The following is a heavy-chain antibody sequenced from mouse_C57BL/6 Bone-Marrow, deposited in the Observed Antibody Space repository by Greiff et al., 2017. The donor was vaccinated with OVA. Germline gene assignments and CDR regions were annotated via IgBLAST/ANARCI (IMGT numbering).Heavy chain of an antibody. Sequence: EVHVVESGGGLVKPGGSLKLSCAASGFTFSDYGMHWVRQAPEKGLEWVAYISSGSSTIYYADTVKGRFTISRDNAKNTLFLQMTSLRSEDTAMYYCAKDGNDGDAMDYWGQGTSVTVSS. CDR2: ISSGSSTI. CDR3: AKDGNDGDAMDY. D-gene: IGHD2-2*01. CDR1: GFTFSDYG. V-gene: IGHV5-17*01. J-gene: IGHJ4*01.